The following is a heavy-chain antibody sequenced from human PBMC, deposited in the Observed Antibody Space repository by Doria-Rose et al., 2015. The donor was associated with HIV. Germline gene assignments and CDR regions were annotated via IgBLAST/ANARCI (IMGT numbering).Heavy chain of an antibody. J-gene: IGHJ4*02. Sequence: APVQGLEWLGFVRSKAYGGTTEYAASLKDRFTISRDDSNTIAYLHTNSLKTEDTAVYFCTKSYNNFWSGSYYDYWGPGTRGTGSS. D-gene: IGHD3-3*01. V-gene: IGHV3-49*02. CDR2: VRSKAYGGTT. CDR3: TKSYNNFWSGSYYDY.